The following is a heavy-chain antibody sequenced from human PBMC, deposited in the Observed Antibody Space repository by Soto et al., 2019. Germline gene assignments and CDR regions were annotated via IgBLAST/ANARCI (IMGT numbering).Heavy chain of an antibody. CDR3: AREYYYDSSGYYYLDYFDY. Sequence: GGSLRLSCAASGFTFSSYAMHWVRQAPGKGLEWVAVISYDGSNKYYADSVKGRFTISRDNSKNTLYLQMNSLRAEDTAVYYCAREYYYDSSGYYYLDYFDYWGQGTLVTVSS. CDR1: GFTFSSYA. D-gene: IGHD3-22*01. J-gene: IGHJ4*02. V-gene: IGHV3-30-3*01. CDR2: ISYDGSNK.